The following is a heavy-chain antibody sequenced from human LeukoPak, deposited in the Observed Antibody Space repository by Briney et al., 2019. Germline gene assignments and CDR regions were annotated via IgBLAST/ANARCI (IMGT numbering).Heavy chain of an antibody. V-gene: IGHV3-23*01. D-gene: IGHD6-19*01. J-gene: IGHJ4*02. CDR1: GFTFSSYA. CDR3: AKDGSGWFWGYFDY. CDR2: ISGSGGST. Sequence: GGSLRLSCAASGFTFSSYAISWVRQAPGKGLGWVSAISGSGGSTYYADSVKGRFTISRDNSKNTLYLQMNSMRAEDTAVYYCAKDGSGWFWGYFDYWGQGTLVTVSS.